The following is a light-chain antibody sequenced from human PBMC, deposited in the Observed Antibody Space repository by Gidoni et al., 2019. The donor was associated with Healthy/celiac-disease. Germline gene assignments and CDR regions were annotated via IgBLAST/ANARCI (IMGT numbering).Light chain of an antibody. Sequence: EMVLTQSPATLSLSPGARATLSCRASQSVSSYLAWYQQKPGQAPRLLIYDASNRAPGIPARFSGSWSGTAFTLTISSLEPEDFAVYYCQQRSNWPPMYTFGQGTKLEIK. CDR2: DAS. CDR1: QSVSSY. CDR3: QQRSNWPPMYT. V-gene: IGKV3-11*01. J-gene: IGKJ2*01.